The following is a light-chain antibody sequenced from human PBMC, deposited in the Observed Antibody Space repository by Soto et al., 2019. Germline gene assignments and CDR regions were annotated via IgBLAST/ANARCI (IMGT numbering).Light chain of an antibody. Sequence: EIVMTQAPATLSVSPGERATLSCRASQSVSSNVAWYQQKPGQPPRLLIYGASTRATGIPARFSGSESGTEFTLTISSLQSEDFAVYYCQQYNNWPPGNTFGQGTKLEIK. CDR3: QQYNNWPPGNT. V-gene: IGKV3-15*01. CDR1: QSVSSN. CDR2: GAS. J-gene: IGKJ2*01.